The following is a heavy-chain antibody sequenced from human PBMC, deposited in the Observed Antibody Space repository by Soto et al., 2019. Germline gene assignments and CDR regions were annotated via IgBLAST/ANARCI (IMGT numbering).Heavy chain of an antibody. D-gene: IGHD6-19*01. CDR2: ISYDGSNK. Sequence: QVQLVESGGGVVQPGRSLRLSCAASGFTFSSYAIHWVRQAPGKGLERVAVISYDGSNKYYADSVKGRFTISRDNSKNTLYLQRNSLRPEDTAVYYCARATSGWYKDAFDIWGKGTMVTVSS. V-gene: IGHV3-30-3*01. CDR1: GFTFSSYA. J-gene: IGHJ3*02. CDR3: ARATSGWYKDAFDI.